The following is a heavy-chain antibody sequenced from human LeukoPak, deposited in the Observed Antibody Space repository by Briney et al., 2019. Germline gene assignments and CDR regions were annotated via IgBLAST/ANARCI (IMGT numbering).Heavy chain of an antibody. CDR1: GGSISSTSFY. CDR3: ASWYTSTWYGYFQY. D-gene: IGHD6-13*01. V-gene: IGHV4-39*01. CDR2: MYYSGYT. Sequence: SETLSLTCTVSGGSISSTSFYWGWIRQPPGKGLEWIGGMYYSGYTYYNPSLKSRVTISVDTSKNQFSLNLSSVTAADTAVYYCASWYTSTWYGYFQYWGQGTLVAVSS. J-gene: IGHJ1*01.